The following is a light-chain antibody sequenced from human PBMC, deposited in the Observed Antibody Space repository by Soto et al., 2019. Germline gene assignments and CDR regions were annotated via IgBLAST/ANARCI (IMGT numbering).Light chain of an antibody. V-gene: IGLV2-8*01. Sequence: QSVLTQPPSASGSPGQSVAISCTGTSSDVGDYNFVSWYQQHPGKAPKLIIYEVTKRPSGVPDRFSGSTDGSSNSASLTISGLQTEDEADYYCQSYDSSFVLFGGGTKLTVL. CDR1: SSDVGDYNF. CDR3: QSYDSSFVL. J-gene: IGLJ2*01. CDR2: EVT.